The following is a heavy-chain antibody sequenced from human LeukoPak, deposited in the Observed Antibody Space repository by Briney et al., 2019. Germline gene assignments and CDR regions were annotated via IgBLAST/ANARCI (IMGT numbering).Heavy chain of an antibody. CDR1: GFTFSSYW. CDR3: ARDRGYYFDC. V-gene: IGHV3-7*01. Sequence: PGGSLRLSCAASGFTFSSYWMNWARQAPGKGLEWVASINHNGNVNYYVDSVKGRFTISRDNAKNSLYLQMNSLRAEDTAVYYCARDRGYYFDCWGQGTLVTVSS. J-gene: IGHJ4*02. D-gene: IGHD2-15*01. CDR2: INHNGNVN.